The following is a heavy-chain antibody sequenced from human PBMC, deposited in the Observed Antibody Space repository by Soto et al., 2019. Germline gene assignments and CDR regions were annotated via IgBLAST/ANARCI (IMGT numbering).Heavy chain of an antibody. V-gene: IGHV1-69*02. CDR2: IIPILGIA. CDR1: GGTFSSYT. D-gene: IGHD5-12*01. J-gene: IGHJ4*02. CDR3: ARRGTEDGYNRDY. Sequence: QVQLVQSGAEVKKPGSSVKVSCKASGGTFSSYTISWVRQAPGQGLEWMGRIIPILGIANYAQKFQGRVTITADKSTSTAYMELSSLRSEDTAVYYCARRGTEDGYNRDYWGQGTLVTVSS.